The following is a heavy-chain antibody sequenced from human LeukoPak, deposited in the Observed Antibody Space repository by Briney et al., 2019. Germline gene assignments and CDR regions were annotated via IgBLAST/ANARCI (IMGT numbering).Heavy chain of an antibody. Sequence: GASVKVSCKASGYTFTSYYMHWVRQAPGQGLEWMGIINPSGGSTSYAQKFQGRVTMTRDTSTSTVYMELSSLRSEDTAVYYCARDSVVRYYYGSGSYGYFDYWGQGTLVTVSS. CDR1: GYTFTSYY. CDR3: ARDSVVRYYYGSGSYGYFDY. CDR2: INPSGGST. V-gene: IGHV1-46*01. D-gene: IGHD3-10*01. J-gene: IGHJ4*02.